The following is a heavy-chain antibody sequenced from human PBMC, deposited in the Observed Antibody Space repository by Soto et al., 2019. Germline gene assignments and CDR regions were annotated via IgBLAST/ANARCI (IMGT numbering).Heavy chain of an antibody. D-gene: IGHD6-19*01. CDR3: ARGASSSCFLQL. J-gene: IGHJ1*01. Sequence: SETLSLTCAVYGGSFSGYYWSWIRQPPGKGLEWIGEINHSGSTNYNPSLKSRVTISVDTSKNQFSLKLSSVTAADTAVYYCARGASSSCFLQLWGQGTLVTVSS. CDR2: INHSGST. V-gene: IGHV4-34*01. CDR1: GGSFSGYY.